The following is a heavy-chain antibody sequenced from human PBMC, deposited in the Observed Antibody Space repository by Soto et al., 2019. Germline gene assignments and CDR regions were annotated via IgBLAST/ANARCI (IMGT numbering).Heavy chain of an antibody. V-gene: IGHV3-30-3*01. CDR3: ARDLDPITIFGVVIPGSPGYYYYGMDV. Sequence: GSLRLSCAASGFTFSSYAMHWVRQAPGKGLEWVAVISYDGSNKYYADSVKGRSTISRDNSKNTLYLQMNSLRAEDTAVYYCARDLDPITIFGVVIPGSPGYYYYGMDVWGQGTTVTVSS. D-gene: IGHD3-3*01. CDR1: GFTFSSYA. J-gene: IGHJ6*02. CDR2: ISYDGSNK.